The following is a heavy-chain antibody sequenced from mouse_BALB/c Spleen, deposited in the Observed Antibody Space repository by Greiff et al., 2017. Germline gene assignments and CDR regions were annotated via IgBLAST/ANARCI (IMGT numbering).Heavy chain of an antibody. D-gene: IGHD2-4*01. Sequence: RVESGGGLVQPGGSLRLSCATSGFTFTDYYMSWVRQPPGKALEWLGFIRNKANGYTTEYSASVKGRFTISRDNSQSILYLQMNTLRAEDSATYYCARDEGITTHFAYGGQGTLVTVSA. CDR2: IRNKANGYTT. CDR1: GFTFTDYY. CDR3: ARDEGITTHFAY. V-gene: IGHV7-3*02. J-gene: IGHJ3*01.